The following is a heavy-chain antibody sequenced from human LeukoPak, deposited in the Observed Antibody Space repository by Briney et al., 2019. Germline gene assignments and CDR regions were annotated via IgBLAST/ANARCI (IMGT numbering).Heavy chain of an antibody. CDR3: AREADSGYDPSFDY. CDR1: GYSISSGYY. J-gene: IGHJ4*02. D-gene: IGHD5-12*01. Sequence: SETLSLTCAVSGYSISSGYYWGWIRQPPGKGLEWIGSIYHSGSTYYNPSLKSRDTISVDTSKNQFSLKLSSVTAADTAVYYCAREADSGYDPSFDYWGQGTLVTVSS. CDR2: IYHSGST. V-gene: IGHV4-38-2*02.